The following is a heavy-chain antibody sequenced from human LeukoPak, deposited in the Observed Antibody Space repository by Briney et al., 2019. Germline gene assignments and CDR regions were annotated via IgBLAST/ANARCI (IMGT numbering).Heavy chain of an antibody. CDR1: GYSISSGYY. CDR2: IYHSGRT. Sequence: SETLSLTCTVSGYSISSGYYWGWIRQPPGQGLEWIGSIYHSGRTFYNPSLKSRVTISVDTSKNQFSLKLSSVTAADTAVYYCASGMITFGGVIVSDYWGQGTLVTVSS. V-gene: IGHV4-38-2*02. J-gene: IGHJ4*02. D-gene: IGHD3-16*02. CDR3: ASGMITFGGVIVSDY.